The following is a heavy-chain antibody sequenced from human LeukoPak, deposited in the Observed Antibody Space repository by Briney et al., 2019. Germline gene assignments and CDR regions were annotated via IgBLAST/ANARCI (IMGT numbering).Heavy chain of an antibody. CDR1: GGSITSYY. D-gene: IGHD1-26*01. Sequence: SETLSLTCTVSGGSITSYYWSWIRQPPGKGLEWIGYIYYSGSTNYNPSLKSRVTISVDTSKNQFSLKLSSVTAADTAVYYCARQRYRGSYYFDYWGQGTLVTVSS. V-gene: IGHV4-59*08. CDR2: IYYSGST. J-gene: IGHJ4*02. CDR3: ARQRYRGSYYFDY.